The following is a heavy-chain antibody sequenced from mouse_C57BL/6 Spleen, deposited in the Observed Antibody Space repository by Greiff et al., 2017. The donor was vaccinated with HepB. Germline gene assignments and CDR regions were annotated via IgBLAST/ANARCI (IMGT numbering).Heavy chain of an antibody. CDR2: ISDGGSYT. D-gene: IGHD1-1*01. CDR1: GFTFSSYA. V-gene: IGHV5-4*01. CDR3: ARDNYYGSSHYFDD. Sequence: EVQLVESGGGLVKPGGSLKLSCAASGFTFSSYAMSWVRQTPEKRLEWVATISDGGSYTYYPDNVKGRFTISRDNAKNNLYLQMSHLKSEDTAMYYCARDNYYGSSHYFDDWGQGTTLTVSS. J-gene: IGHJ2*01.